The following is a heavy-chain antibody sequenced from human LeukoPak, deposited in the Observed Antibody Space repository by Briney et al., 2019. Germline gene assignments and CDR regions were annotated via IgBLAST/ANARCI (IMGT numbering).Heavy chain of an antibody. D-gene: IGHD6-13*01. CDR1: GGSLSNYY. CDR2: ISHIGSS. V-gene: IGHV4-59*01. J-gene: IGHJ3*02. CDR3: ARAGRYSSSWHDNDAFDI. Sequence: SETLSLTCTVSGGSLSNYYWNWIRQPPGKGLEWIAYISHIGSSNYNPSLKSRVTISVDTSKNQFSLKLSSVTAADTAVYYCARAGRYSSSWHDNDAFDIWGQGTMVTVSS.